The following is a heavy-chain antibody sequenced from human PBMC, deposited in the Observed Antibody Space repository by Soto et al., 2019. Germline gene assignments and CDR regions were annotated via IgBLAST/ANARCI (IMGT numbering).Heavy chain of an antibody. CDR3: ARDSALRKRYSDSWTPGLYFDL. J-gene: IGHJ2*01. V-gene: IGHV3-33*01. Sequence: QVQLAESGGGVVQPGTSLRVSCEASGFSFYNYGMHWVRQAPGKGLEWVALIWYDGSSKYHADSVEGRFTISRDNSQKTLYLQMNILRAEDTAVYYCARDSALRKRYSDSWTPGLYFDLWGRGTPGQCLF. CDR2: IWYDGSSK. CDR1: GFSFYNYG. D-gene: IGHD1-26*01.